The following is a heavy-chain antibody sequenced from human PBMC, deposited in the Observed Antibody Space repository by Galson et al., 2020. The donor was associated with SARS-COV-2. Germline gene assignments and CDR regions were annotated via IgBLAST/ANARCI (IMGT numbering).Heavy chain of an antibody. D-gene: IGHD2-8*02. CDR3: TRGSGLTSPPVHYEDTGVYFGEYFQG. CDR1: GFSFRTSG. V-gene: IGHV3-33*03. Sequence: GESLRLSCAASGFSFRTSGMHWVRQAPGKGLEWVAVTWYGGSTIYYADSVKGRFTMSKDDSKNTVYLEMTRLRADTTAIYYCTRGSGLTSPPVHYEDTGVYFGEYFQGGGLGTLVTFAS. J-gene: IGHJ1*01. CDR2: TWYGGSTI.